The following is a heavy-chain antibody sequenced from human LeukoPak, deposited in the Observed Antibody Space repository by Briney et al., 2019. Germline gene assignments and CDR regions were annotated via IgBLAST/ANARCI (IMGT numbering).Heavy chain of an antibody. CDR3: AREGYSYGSYYYYYMDV. Sequence: SETLSLTCTVSGGSISSGDYHWNWIRQPPGEGLEWIGFIHDSGSTYYNPSLKSRIIISRDVSKKQFSLELSSVTAADTAVYYCAREGYSYGSYYYYYMDVWGKGTTVTVSS. CDR2: IHDSGST. D-gene: IGHD5-18*01. V-gene: IGHV4-30-4*02. J-gene: IGHJ6*03. CDR1: GGSISSGDYH.